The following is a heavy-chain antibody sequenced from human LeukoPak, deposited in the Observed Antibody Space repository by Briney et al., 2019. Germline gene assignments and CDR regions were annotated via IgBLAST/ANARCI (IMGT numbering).Heavy chain of an antibody. V-gene: IGHV4-59*01. CDR1: GGSISSYY. CDR3: ARRTGYYDGFDY. CDR2: IYYSGST. Sequence: PSETLSLTCTVSGGSISSYYWSWIRQPPGKGLEWIGDIYYSGSTNYNPSLKSRVTISVDTSKNQFSLKLSSVTAVDTAVYYCARRTGYYDGFDYWGQGTLVTVSS. J-gene: IGHJ4*02. D-gene: IGHD3/OR15-3a*01.